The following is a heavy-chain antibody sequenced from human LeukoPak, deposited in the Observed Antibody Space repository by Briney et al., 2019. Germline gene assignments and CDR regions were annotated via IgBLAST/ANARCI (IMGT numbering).Heavy chain of an antibody. CDR3: ASLSDYGDQHDY. CDR2: IYYSGST. V-gene: IGHV4-39*01. D-gene: IGHD4-17*01. Sequence: SETLSLTCTVSGGSISSSSYYWGWIRQPPGKGLEWIGSIYYSGSTYYNPSLKSRVTISVDTSKNQFSLKLSSVTAADTAVYYCASLSDYGDQHDYWGQGTLVTVSS. CDR1: GGSISSSSYY. J-gene: IGHJ4*02.